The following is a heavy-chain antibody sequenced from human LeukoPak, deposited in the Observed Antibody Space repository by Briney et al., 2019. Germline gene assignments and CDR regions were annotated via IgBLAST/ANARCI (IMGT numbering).Heavy chain of an antibody. CDR2: IYTSGST. J-gene: IGHJ4*02. D-gene: IGHD5-12*01. V-gene: IGHV4-61*02. CDR1: GDSIRSGTYY. Sequence: SQTLSLTCSVSGDSIRSGTYYWSWIRQPAGKGLEWIGRIYTSGSTSYNPSLKSRVTISVDTSKNQFSLKLTSVTAADTAVYYCARGGGATRIDYWGQGALVTVSS. CDR3: ARGGGATRIDY.